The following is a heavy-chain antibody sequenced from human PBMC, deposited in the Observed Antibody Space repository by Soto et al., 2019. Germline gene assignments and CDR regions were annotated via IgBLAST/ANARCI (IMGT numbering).Heavy chain of an antibody. CDR1: GYTFTVYY. CDR3: ARDLAKGGGSAGFGY. V-gene: IGHV1-2*02. CDR2: INPKSGGT. Sequence: KESGASVNVSCKASGYTFTVYYMHWVRQAPGQGLEWMGWINPKSGGTMYPQKFQGRVTMTWDTSISTAYMALTRLRSDDTAVYYCARDLAKGGGSAGFGYWGQGTLVTVSS. J-gene: IGHJ4*02. D-gene: IGHD1-26*01.